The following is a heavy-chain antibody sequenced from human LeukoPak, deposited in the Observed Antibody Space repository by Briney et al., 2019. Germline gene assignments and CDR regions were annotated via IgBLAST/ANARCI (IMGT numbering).Heavy chain of an antibody. CDR1: GYTFTGY. V-gene: IGHV1-2*02. CDR2: INPNGGVT. J-gene: IGHJ6*03. Sequence: AASVKVSCKASGYTFTGYIHWVRQAPGQGLEWMRWINPNGGVTKYAQKFQGRVTMTRDVSINTVYMVLSGLTCDDTALYYCARGPNHYYYMDFWGKGTTVSVSS. CDR3: ARGPNHYYYMDF.